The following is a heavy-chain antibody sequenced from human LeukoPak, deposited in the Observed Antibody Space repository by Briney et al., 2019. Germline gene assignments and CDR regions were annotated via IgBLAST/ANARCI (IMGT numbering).Heavy chain of an antibody. CDR3: ARADCSGSTCYLPRIWFEP. V-gene: IGHV3-21*01. J-gene: IGHJ5*02. CDR2: IRTSSRYI. CDR1: GFTFSRFD. Sequence: PGGSLRLSCAAAGFTFSRFDMNWVRQSPGRGREWVASIRTSSRYIYYREYVKGRLTISTDDDKNSLYLQMNSLRVEDTAVYYCARADCSGSTCYLPRIWFEPWGQGTMVTVSS. D-gene: IGHD2-2*01.